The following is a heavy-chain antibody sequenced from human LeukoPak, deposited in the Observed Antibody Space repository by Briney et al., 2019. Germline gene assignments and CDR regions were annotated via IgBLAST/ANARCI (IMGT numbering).Heavy chain of an antibody. V-gene: IGHV3-48*02. CDR1: GFTFSGYS. Sequence: GGSLRPSCAASGFTFSGYSMSWVRQAPGKGLEWISYISSTSSTIRSADSVEGRVTISRDNAKNSLYLQMNSLRDEDTAVYYCVRTRAGYFFDYWGQGSLVTVSS. J-gene: IGHJ4*02. CDR2: ISSTSSTI. CDR3: VRTRAGYFFDY.